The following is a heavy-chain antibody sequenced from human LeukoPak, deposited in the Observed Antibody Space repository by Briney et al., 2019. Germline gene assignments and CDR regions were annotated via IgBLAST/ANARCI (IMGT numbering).Heavy chain of an antibody. CDR3: ARRNVVGVVGATNNWFDP. D-gene: IGHD1-26*01. V-gene: IGHV4-34*01. J-gene: IGHJ5*02. CDR1: GGSISSYY. Sequence: PSETLSLTCTVSGGSISSYYWSWIRQPPGKGLEWIGEINHSGSTNYNPSLKSRVTISVDTSKNQFSLKLSSVTAADTAVYYCARRNVVGVVGATNNWFDPWGQGTLVTVSS. CDR2: INHSGST.